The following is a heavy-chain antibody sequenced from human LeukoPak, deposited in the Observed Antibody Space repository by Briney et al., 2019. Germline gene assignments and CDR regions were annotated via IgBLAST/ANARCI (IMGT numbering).Heavy chain of an antibody. Sequence: PSETLSLTCAVYGGSFNGYFWSWIRQPPGKGLEWIGEINHSGSPNCNPSLKSRVTISVDTSKNQVSLKLNSVTAADTAVYYCARGPDSGSYYAWFDPWGQGTLVTVSS. CDR1: GGSFNGYF. V-gene: IGHV4-34*01. CDR2: INHSGSP. CDR3: ARGPDSGSYYAWFDP. J-gene: IGHJ5*02. D-gene: IGHD3-10*01.